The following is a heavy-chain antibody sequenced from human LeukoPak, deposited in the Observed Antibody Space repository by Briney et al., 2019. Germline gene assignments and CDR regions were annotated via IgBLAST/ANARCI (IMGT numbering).Heavy chain of an antibody. D-gene: IGHD4-17*01. CDR1: GFTFSSYA. CDR3: ARGRGDYYFDY. J-gene: IGHJ4*02. Sequence: GGSLRLSCAASGFTFSSYAMSWVRQAPGKGLEWVSSISSSSSYIYYADSVKGRFTISRDNAKNSLYLQMNSLRAEDTAVYYCARGRGDYYFDYWGQGTLVTVSS. CDR2: ISSSSSYI. V-gene: IGHV3-21*01.